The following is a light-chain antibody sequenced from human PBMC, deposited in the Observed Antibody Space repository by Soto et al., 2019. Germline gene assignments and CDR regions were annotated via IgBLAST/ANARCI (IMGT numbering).Light chain of an antibody. V-gene: IGLV2-8*01. J-gene: IGLJ2*01. CDR3: SSYAGSSTWV. Sequence: QSAPTQPPSASGSPGQSATISCTGTSSDVGGYNYVSWYQQYPGEAPKLMIYEVSKRPSGVPGRFSGSKSGNTASLTVSGLQAEDEADYYCSSYAGSSTWVFGGGTKLTVL. CDR2: EVS. CDR1: SSDVGGYNY.